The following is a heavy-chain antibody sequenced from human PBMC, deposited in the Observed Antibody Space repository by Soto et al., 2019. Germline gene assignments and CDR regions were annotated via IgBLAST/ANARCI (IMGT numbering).Heavy chain of an antibody. CDR3: ARGGCTKTSCYILDF. J-gene: IGHJ4*02. D-gene: IGHD2-2*02. V-gene: IGHV3-74*02. CDR1: GFTFSSYE. Sequence: EVQLVESGGGLVQPGGSLRLSCAASGFTFSSYEMNWVRQAPGKGLEWVSHINTDGSYTTYADSAKGRFTVSRDNAKNTLHLQMNSLRAEDTAVYYCARGGCTKTSCYILDFWGQGTFITVSS. CDR2: INTDGSYT.